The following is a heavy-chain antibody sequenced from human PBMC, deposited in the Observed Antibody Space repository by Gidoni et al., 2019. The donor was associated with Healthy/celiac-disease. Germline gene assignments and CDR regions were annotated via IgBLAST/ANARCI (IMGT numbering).Heavy chain of an antibody. CDR2: IYGGGST. V-gene: IGHV3-53*01. CDR3: ARMGGVLAARHFDY. D-gene: IGHD6-6*01. CDR1: GFTVSSNY. J-gene: IGHJ4*02. Sequence: EVQLVESGGGLIQPGGSLRLSCAASGFTVSSNYMSWVRQAPGKGLEWVSVIYGGGSTYYADSVKGRFTISRDNSKNTLYLQMNSLRAEDTAVYYCARMGGVLAARHFDYWGQGTLVTISS.